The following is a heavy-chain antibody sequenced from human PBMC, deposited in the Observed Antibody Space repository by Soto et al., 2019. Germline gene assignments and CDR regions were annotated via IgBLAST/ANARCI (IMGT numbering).Heavy chain of an antibody. J-gene: IGHJ3*02. CDR2: INAGNGNT. CDR1: GYTFTSYA. D-gene: IGHD2-15*01. V-gene: IGHV1-3*01. CDR3: ARGTRYCSGGSCSLSAFDI. Sequence: ASVKVSCKASGYTFTSYAMHWVRQAPGQRLEWMGWINAGNGNTKYSQKFQGRVTITRDTSASTAYMELSSLRSEDTAVYYRARGTRYCSGGSCSLSAFDIWGQGTMVTVSS.